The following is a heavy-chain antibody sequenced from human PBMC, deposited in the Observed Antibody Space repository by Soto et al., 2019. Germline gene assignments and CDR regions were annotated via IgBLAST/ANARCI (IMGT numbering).Heavy chain of an antibody. V-gene: IGHV3-7*01. D-gene: IGHD3-10*01. Sequence: PGGSLRLSCAATGFTFNNNWMTWVRQAPGKGLEWVANINQDGSEKFYVDSVKGRFTASRDNAKNSLYLLMNSPRAEDTAVYYCATISSVRGVIKHYYYIDVWGKGTTVTVSS. J-gene: IGHJ6*03. CDR2: INQDGSEK. CDR1: GFTFNNNW. CDR3: ATISSVRGVIKHYYYIDV.